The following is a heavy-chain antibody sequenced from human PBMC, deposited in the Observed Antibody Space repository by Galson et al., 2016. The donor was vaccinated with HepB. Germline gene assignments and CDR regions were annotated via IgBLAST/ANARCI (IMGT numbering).Heavy chain of an antibody. CDR3: ARDDRWYCYDSSGYYYGAFDM. D-gene: IGHD3-22*01. J-gene: IGHJ3*02. Sequence: SLRLSCAGSGFTLGRHSMNWVRQAPGKGLEWISYISITSTTKYYADSVKGRFTISRDNAKNSLYLQMNSLRDEDTAVYYCARDDRWYCYDSSGYYYGAFDMWGQGTMVAVSS. CDR1: GFTLGRHS. V-gene: IGHV3-48*02. CDR2: ISITSTTK.